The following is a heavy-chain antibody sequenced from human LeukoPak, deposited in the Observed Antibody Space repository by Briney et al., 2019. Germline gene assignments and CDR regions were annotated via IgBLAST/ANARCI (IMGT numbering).Heavy chain of an antibody. CDR2: ISSSGSTI. J-gene: IGHJ3*02. CDR1: GFTFSSYE. D-gene: IGHD3-22*01. Sequence: GGSLRLSCAASGFTFSSYEMNWVRQAPGKGLEWVSYISSSGSTIYYAASVQGRFTISRDNAKNSLYLQMNSLRAEDTAVYYCARAGYYDRTAFDIWGQGTMITVSS. CDR3: ARAGYYDRTAFDI. V-gene: IGHV3-48*03.